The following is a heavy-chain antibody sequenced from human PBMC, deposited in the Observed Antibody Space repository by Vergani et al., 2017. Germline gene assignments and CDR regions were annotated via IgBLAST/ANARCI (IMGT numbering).Heavy chain of an antibody. CDR1: GGTFSSYA. CDR2: IIPIFGTA. V-gene: IGHV1-69*06. J-gene: IGHJ3*02. Sequence: QVQLVQSGAEVKKPGSSVKVSCKASGGTFSSYAISWVRQAPGQGLEWMGGIIPIFGTANYAQKFQGRVTITADKSTSTAYMELSSLRSEETAVYYCAGQIAVAGTGAFDIGGQGTMVTVSS. D-gene: IGHD6-19*01. CDR3: AGQIAVAGTGAFDI.